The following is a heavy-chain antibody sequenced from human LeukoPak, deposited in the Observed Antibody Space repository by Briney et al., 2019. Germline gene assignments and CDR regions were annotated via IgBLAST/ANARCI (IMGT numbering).Heavy chain of an antibody. D-gene: IGHD3-10*01. CDR1: GFTFSGYG. Sequence: GGSLRLSCAASGFTFSGYGMHWVRQAPGKGLEWVAFIKYDGSNKEYADSVKGRFSISRDNSKNTLYLQMNSLRAEDTAVYYCAKAKGYYYGSGVDYWGQGTLVTVSS. CDR2: IKYDGSNK. J-gene: IGHJ4*02. V-gene: IGHV3-30*02. CDR3: AKAKGYYYGSGVDY.